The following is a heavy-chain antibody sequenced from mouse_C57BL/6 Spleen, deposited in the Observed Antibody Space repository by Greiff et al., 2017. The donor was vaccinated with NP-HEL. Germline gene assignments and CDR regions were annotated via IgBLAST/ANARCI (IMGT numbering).Heavy chain of an antibody. CDR3: TKLWLRRRYAMDY. CDR1: GFTFSNYW. D-gene: IGHD2-2*01. J-gene: IGHJ4*01. CDR2: IRLKSDNYAT. V-gene: IGHV6-3*01. Sequence: EVKVEESGGGLVQPGGSMKLSCVASGFTFSNYWMNWVRQSPEKGLEWVAQIRLKSDNYATHYAESVKGRFTISRDDSKSSVYLQMNNLRAEDTGIYYCTKLWLRRRYAMDYWGQGTSVTVSS.